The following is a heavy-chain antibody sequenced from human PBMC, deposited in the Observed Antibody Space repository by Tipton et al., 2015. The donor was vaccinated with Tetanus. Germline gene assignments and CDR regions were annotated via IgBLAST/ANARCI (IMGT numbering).Heavy chain of an antibody. J-gene: IGHJ3*02. CDR2: IHSDEGRI. V-gene: IGHV3-74*01. Sequence: SLRLSCVGSGPTFNNFWIHWIRLSPGKGLEWVSRIHSDEGRIGHAESVKGRFTISRDNAKSTVYLQMNSLRAEDTATYYCAGIAVSGTAGAFDIWGRGTVVAVSP. CDR1: GPTFNNFW. CDR3: AGIAVSGTAGAFDI. D-gene: IGHD6-19*01.